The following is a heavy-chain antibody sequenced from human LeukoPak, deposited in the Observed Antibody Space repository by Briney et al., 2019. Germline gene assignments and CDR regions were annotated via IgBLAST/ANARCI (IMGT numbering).Heavy chain of an antibody. CDR2: ISGSGGST. CDR3: ARREIFDGAIDY. Sequence: GGSLRLSCAASGFTFSSYAMSWVRQAPGKGLEWVSAISGSGGSTYYADSVKGRFTISRDNSKNTLYLQMNSLRAEDTAVYYCARREIFDGAIDYWGQGTLVTVSS. J-gene: IGHJ4*02. CDR1: GFTFSSYA. D-gene: IGHD3-3*01. V-gene: IGHV3-23*01.